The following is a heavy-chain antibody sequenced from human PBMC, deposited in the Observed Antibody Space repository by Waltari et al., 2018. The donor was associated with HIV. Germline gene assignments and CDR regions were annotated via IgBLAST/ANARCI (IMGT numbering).Heavy chain of an antibody. CDR1: GYTFTYSD. J-gene: IGHJ3*02. CDR2: MNPNSGNT. CDR3: ARGYSYDRSGEAFDI. D-gene: IGHD3-22*01. Sequence: QVQLVQSGAEVKKPGASVQVSCKASGYTFTYSDINWVRQATGQGLEWMGWMNPNSGNTGYAQKFQGRVTMTRNTSISTAYMELSSLRSEDTAVYYCARGYSYDRSGEAFDIWGQGTMVTVSS. V-gene: IGHV1-8*01.